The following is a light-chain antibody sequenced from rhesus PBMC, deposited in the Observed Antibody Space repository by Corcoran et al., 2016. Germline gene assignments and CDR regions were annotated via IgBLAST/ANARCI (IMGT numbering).Light chain of an antibody. CDR1: QSLLYSSNNKNY. Sequence: DIVMTQSPDSLAVSLGERVTINRKSSQSLLYSSNNKNYLAWYQQKPGQALKLLIYWASTRESGVPNRFSGSGSGTDFTLTISGLQAEDGAVYSCQQYYSTPYSFGQGTKVEIK. J-gene: IGKJ2*01. V-gene: IGKV4-1*01. CDR2: WAS. CDR3: QQYYSTPYS.